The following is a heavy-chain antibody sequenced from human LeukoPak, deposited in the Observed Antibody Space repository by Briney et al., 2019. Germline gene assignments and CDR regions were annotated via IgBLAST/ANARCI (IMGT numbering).Heavy chain of an antibody. D-gene: IGHD6-6*01. CDR3: ARVLIAARNWFDP. CDR1: GYTFTGYY. Sequence: GASVKVSCKASGYTFTGYYMHWVRQAPGQGLEWMGWINPNSGGTNYAQKFQGRVTMTRDTSISTAYMELSRLRSDDTAVYYCARVLIAARNWFDPWGQGTLVTVSS. CDR2: INPNSGGT. V-gene: IGHV1-2*02. J-gene: IGHJ5*02.